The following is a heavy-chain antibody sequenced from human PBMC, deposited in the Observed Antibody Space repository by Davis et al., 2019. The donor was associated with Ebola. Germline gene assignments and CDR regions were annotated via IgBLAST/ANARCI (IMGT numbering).Heavy chain of an antibody. CDR3: ARGVYYYYGMDV. Sequence: AASVKVSCKASGGTFSSYAISWVRQAPGQGLEWMGGIIPIFGTANYAQKFQGRVTITADKSTSTAYMELSSLRSEDTAVYYCARGVYYYYGMDVWGQGTTVTVSS. CDR1: GGTFSSYA. CDR2: IIPIFGTA. V-gene: IGHV1-69*06. D-gene: IGHD6-13*01. J-gene: IGHJ6*02.